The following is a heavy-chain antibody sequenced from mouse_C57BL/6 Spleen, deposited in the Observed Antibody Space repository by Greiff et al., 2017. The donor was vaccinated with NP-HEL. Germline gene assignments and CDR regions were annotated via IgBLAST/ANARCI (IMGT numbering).Heavy chain of an antibody. CDR2: IDPETGGT. CDR1: GYTFTDYE. Sequence: QVQLQQSGAELVRPGASVTLSCKASGYTFTDYEMHWVKQTPVHGLEWIGAIDPETGGTAYNQKFKGKAILTADKSSRTAYMELRSLTSEDSAVYYCTRGDITTVVAHYAMDYWGQGTSVTVSS. CDR3: TRGDITTVVAHYAMDY. D-gene: IGHD1-1*01. V-gene: IGHV1-15*01. J-gene: IGHJ4*01.